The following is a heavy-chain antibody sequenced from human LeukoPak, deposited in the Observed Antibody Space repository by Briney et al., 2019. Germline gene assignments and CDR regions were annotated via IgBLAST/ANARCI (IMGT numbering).Heavy chain of an antibody. V-gene: IGHV3-23*01. Sequence: GGSLRLSCVASGYTFSNFAMTWVRQAPGKGLEWVADISGSDGTTHYADSVKGRFTISRDNSMNTLYLQLNNLRAEDTAVYYCAKVGLTTKMFKGGFDYWGQGTLVTVSS. CDR2: ISGSDGTT. J-gene: IGHJ4*02. D-gene: IGHD4/OR15-4a*01. CDR1: GYTFSNFA. CDR3: AKVGLTTKMFKGGFDY.